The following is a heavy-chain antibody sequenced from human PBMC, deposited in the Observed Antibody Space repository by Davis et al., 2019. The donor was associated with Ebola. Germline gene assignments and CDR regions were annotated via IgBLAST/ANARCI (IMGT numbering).Heavy chain of an antibody. D-gene: IGHD4-17*01. CDR2: ISSSSSTI. J-gene: IGHJ4*02. CDR3: ARVAYGDYNDY. V-gene: IGHV3-48*02. Sequence: GESLKISCAASGFTFSSYSMNWVRQAPGKGLEWVSYISSSSSTIYYADSVKGRFTISRDNAKNSLYLQMNSLGDEDTAVYYCARVAYGDYNDYWGQGTLVTVSS. CDR1: GFTFSSYS.